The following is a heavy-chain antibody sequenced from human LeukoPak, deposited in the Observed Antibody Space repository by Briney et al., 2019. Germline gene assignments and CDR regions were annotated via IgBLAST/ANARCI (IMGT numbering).Heavy chain of an antibody. CDR2: IKQDGSEK. Sequence: GGSLRLSCAASGFTFSSYWMSWVRQAPGKGLEWVANIKQDGSEKHYVDSVKGRFTISRDNAKNSLYLQMNSLRAEDTALYYCAKDIRPRGYSYGLYYYYGMDVWGQGTTVTVSS. CDR3: AKDIRPRGYSYGLYYYYGMDV. CDR1: GFTFSSYW. J-gene: IGHJ6*02. D-gene: IGHD5-18*01. V-gene: IGHV3-7*03.